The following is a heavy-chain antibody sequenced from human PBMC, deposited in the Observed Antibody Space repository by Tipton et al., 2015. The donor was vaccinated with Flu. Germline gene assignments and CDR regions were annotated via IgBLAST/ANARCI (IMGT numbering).Heavy chain of an antibody. CDR1: GFTFADYA. CDR2: ISWSSNMI. D-gene: IGHD3-22*01. Sequence: SLRLSCAASSGFTFADYAMHWVRQAPGKGLEWVAGISWSSNMIGYADSVKGRFTISRDNAKNSLFLQMNSLRAEDTALYYCARVWDNSGYYYDLGWGQGTQVTVSS. J-gene: IGHJ4*02. CDR3: ARVWDNSGYYYDLG. V-gene: IGHV3-9*01.